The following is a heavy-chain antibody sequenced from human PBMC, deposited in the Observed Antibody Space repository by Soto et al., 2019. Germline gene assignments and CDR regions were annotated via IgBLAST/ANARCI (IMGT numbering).Heavy chain of an antibody. V-gene: IGHV1-46*03. CDR1: GYSFTSTW. CDR2: INPTTTTT. CDR3: ARDLYSTSWYVRAFDM. D-gene: IGHD6-13*01. J-gene: IGHJ3*02. Sequence: ASVKVSCKASGYSFTSTWMHWVRQAPGQGLEWMGVINPTTTTTTDAQKFQGRVTMTRDTSTSTVFLELSSLRPGDTAVYFCARDLYSTSWYVRAFDMWGQGTMVTVSS.